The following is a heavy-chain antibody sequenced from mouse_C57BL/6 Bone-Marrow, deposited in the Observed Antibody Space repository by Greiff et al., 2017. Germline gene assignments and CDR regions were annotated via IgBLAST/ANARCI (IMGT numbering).Heavy chain of an antibody. D-gene: IGHD2-4*01. V-gene: IGHV6-6*01. CDR1: GFTFSDAW. CDR2: IRNKANNHAT. CDR3: TGIYYDYDWFAY. Sequence: DVHLVESGGGLVQPGGSMKLSCAASGFTFSDAWMDWVRPSPEKGLEWVAEIRNKANNHATYYAESVKGRFTISRDDSKSSVYLQMNSLRAEDTGIYYWTGIYYDYDWFAYWGQGTLVTVSA. J-gene: IGHJ3*01.